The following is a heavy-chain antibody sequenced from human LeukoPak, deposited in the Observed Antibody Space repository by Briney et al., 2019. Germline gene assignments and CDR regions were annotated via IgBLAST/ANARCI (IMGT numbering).Heavy chain of an antibody. CDR1: GFTFSSYG. Sequence: GGSLRLSCAASGFTFSSYGMHWVRQAPGKGLEWVAVIWYDGSNKYYADSVKGRFTISRDNSKNTLYLQMNSLRAEDTAVYYCARVAGSGWWRGCYYYYGMDVWGQGTTVTVSS. V-gene: IGHV3-33*01. CDR3: ARVAGSGWWRGCYYYYGMDV. J-gene: IGHJ6*02. CDR2: IWYDGSNK. D-gene: IGHD6-19*01.